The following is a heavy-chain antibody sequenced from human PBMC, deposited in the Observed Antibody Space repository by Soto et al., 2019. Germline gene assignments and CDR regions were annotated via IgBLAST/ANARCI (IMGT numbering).Heavy chain of an antibody. CDR2: IHWNGSST. J-gene: IGHJ5*02. D-gene: IGHD2-2*01. V-gene: IGHV3-20*01. CDR1: GFTFDDYG. CDR3: ARVKGGYCSSTTCYVGFGWFDP. Sequence: GGSLRLSCAASGFTFDDYGMSWVRQVPGKGLEWVSGIHWNGSSTTYADSVKGRFTISRDNAKNSLYLQLNSLRAEDTALYHCARVKGGYCSSTTCYVGFGWFDPWGQGTLVTVSS.